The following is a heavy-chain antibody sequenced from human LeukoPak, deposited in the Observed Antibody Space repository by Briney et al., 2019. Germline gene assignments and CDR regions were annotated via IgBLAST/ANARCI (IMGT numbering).Heavy chain of an antibody. Sequence: ASVKVSCKASGYTFTGYYMHWVRQAPGQGLEWMGWINPNSGGTNYAQKFQGRVTMTRDTSISTAYMELSRLRSDDTAVYYCASNVGNYGDYVPYYYYYYGMDVWGQGTTVTASS. V-gene: IGHV1-2*02. J-gene: IGHJ6*02. CDR3: ASNVGNYGDYVPYYYYYYGMDV. CDR1: GYTFTGYY. CDR2: INPNSGGT. D-gene: IGHD4-17*01.